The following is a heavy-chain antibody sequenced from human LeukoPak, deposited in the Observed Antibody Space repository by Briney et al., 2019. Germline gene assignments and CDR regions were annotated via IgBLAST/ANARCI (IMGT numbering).Heavy chain of an antibody. J-gene: IGHJ4*02. CDR3: ARVGYCSSTSCYTGDY. D-gene: IGHD2-2*02. Sequence: TPVKVSCKASGYTFTGYYMHWVRQAPGQGLEWMGWINPNSGGTNYAQKFQGRVTMTRDTSISTAYMELSRLRSDDTAVYYCARVGYCSSTSCYTGDYWGQGTLVTVSS. CDR1: GYTFTGYY. V-gene: IGHV1-2*02. CDR2: INPNSGGT.